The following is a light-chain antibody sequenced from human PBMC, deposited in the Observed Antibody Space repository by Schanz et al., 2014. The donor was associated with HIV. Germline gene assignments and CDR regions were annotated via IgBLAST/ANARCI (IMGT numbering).Light chain of an antibody. J-gene: IGKJ1*01. CDR3: QQYGSSPPGT. CDR2: GAS. V-gene: IGKV3-15*01. CDR1: QSVSSN. Sequence: EIVMTQSPATLSVSPGERATLSCRASQSVSSNLAWYQQKPGQAPRLLIYGASTRATGIPARFSGSGSGTEFTLTISRLEPEDFAVYYCQQYGSSPPGTFGQGTKVEIK.